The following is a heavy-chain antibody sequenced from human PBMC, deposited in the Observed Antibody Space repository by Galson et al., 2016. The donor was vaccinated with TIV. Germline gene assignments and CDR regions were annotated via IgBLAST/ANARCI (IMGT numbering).Heavy chain of an antibody. D-gene: IGHD5-18*01. CDR1: GFSVIHNY. CDR3: AKTTPAEIQLEYYFDY. CDR2: LYSDGTS. V-gene: IGHV3-53*01. Sequence: SLRLSCAASGFSVIHNYMSWVRQAPGKGLEWVSLLYSDGTSYYADSVKGRFTISRDNSKNTLYLQMNSLRAEDTAVYYCAKTTPAEIQLEYYFDYWGQGTLVTVSS. J-gene: IGHJ4*02.